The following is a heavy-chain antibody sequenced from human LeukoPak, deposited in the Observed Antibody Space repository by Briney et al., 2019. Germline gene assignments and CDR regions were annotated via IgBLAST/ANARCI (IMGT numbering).Heavy chain of an antibody. CDR1: DYSFTSYG. V-gene: IGHV1-18*01. CDR2: ISAYNGNT. D-gene: IGHD1-26*01. CDR3: ARQQFGWELLSNGLNYFGY. J-gene: IGHJ4*02. Sequence: EASVKVSCKGSDYSFTSYGISWVRQAPGQGLEWMGWISAYNGNTNYAQKLQGRVTMSTDTSTSTAYMELRSLRSDDTAVYYCARQQFGWELLSNGLNYFGYWGQGTLVTVSS.